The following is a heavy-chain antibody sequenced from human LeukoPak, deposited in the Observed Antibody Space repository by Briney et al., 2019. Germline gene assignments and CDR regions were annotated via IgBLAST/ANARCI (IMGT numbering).Heavy chain of an antibody. Sequence: PRGSLRLSCAASGFTLSSYEMNWVRQAPGKGLEWVSYISSSGSTIYYADSVKGRFTISRDNAKNSLYLQMNSLRAEDTAVYYCAELGITMIGGVWGKGTTVTISS. V-gene: IGHV3-48*03. J-gene: IGHJ6*04. CDR1: GFTLSSYE. CDR2: ISSSGSTI. CDR3: AELGITMIGGV. D-gene: IGHD3-10*02.